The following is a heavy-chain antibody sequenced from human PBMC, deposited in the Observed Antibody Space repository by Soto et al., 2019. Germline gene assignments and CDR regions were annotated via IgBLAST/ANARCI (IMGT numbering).Heavy chain of an antibody. CDR1: GGSFSGYY. D-gene: IGHD3-10*01. V-gene: IGHV4-34*01. Sequence: SETLSLTCAVYGGSFSGYYWSWIRQPPGKGLEWIGEINHSGSTNYNPSLKSRVTISVDTSKNQFSLKLSSVTAADTAVYYCARGRRKVRGVSYMDVWGKGTTVTVSS. CDR2: INHSGST. CDR3: ARGRRKVRGVSYMDV. J-gene: IGHJ6*03.